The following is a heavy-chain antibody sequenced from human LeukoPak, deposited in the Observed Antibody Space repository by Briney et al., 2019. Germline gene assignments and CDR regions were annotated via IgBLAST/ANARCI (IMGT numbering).Heavy chain of an antibody. CDR3: AREYSPQPPYGAFDI. V-gene: IGHV3-48*02. D-gene: IGHD2-15*01. CDR2: ISSSSSVR. CDR1: GFTFSSYS. J-gene: IGHJ3*02. Sequence: QPGGSLRLSCVASGFTFSSYSMIWVRQAPGKGLEWLSYISSSSSVRYYADSVKGRFTISRDNAKDSLFLQMNSLRDEDTAVYYCAREYSPQPPYGAFDIWGQGTMVTVSS.